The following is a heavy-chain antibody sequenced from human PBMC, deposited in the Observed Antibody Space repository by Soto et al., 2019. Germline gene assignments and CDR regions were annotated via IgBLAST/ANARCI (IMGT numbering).Heavy chain of an antibody. D-gene: IGHD3-3*01. V-gene: IGHV1-8*01. CDR3: ARTKDDFWSGLAGLDV. CDR2: MNPNSGNT. Sequence: ASVKVSCKASGYTFTSYDINWVRQATGQGLEWMGWMNPNSGNTGYAQKFQGRVTMTRNTSISTAYMELSSLRSEDTAVYYCARTKDDFWSGLAGLDVWGQGTTVTVSS. J-gene: IGHJ6*02. CDR1: GYTFTSYD.